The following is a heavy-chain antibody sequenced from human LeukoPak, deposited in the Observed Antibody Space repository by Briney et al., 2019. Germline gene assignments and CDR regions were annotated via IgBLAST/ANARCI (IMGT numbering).Heavy chain of an antibody. CDR3: ARDNLRD. V-gene: IGHV3-21*01. J-gene: IGHJ4*02. CDR1: GFTFSSYS. D-gene: IGHD1-14*01. Sequence: PGGSLRLSCAASGFTFSSYSMNWVRQAPGKGLEWVSSISSSSSYIYYADSVKGRFTIPRDNSKNTLYLQMNSLGAEDTAVYYCARDNLRDWGQGTLVIVSS. CDR2: ISSSSSYI.